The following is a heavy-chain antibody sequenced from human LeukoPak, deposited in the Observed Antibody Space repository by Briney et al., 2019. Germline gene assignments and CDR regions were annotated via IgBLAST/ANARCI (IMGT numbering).Heavy chain of an antibody. D-gene: IGHD4-17*01. CDR3: ARELYGDSSFDY. CDR1: GGTFSSYA. CDR2: IIPILGIA. Sequence: GASVKVSCKASGGTFSSYAISWVRQAPGQGLEWMGRIIPILGIANYAQKFQGRVTITADKSTSTAYMELSSLRSEDTAVYYCARELYGDSSFDYWGQGTLVTVSS. J-gene: IGHJ4*02. V-gene: IGHV1-69*04.